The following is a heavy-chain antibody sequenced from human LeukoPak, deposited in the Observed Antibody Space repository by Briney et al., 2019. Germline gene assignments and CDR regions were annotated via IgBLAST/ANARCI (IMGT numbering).Heavy chain of an antibody. CDR3: ARDIDPAGEHWFDP. J-gene: IGHJ5*02. D-gene: IGHD3-10*01. CDR1: GGSISSYY. Sequence: SETLSLTCNVSGGSISSYYWSWIRQPPGKGLEWIGYIYYSGSTNYNPSLKSRVTTSVDTSKNQFSLKLSSVTAADMAVYYCARDIDPAGEHWFDPWGQGTLVTVSS. V-gene: IGHV4-59*01. CDR2: IYYSGST.